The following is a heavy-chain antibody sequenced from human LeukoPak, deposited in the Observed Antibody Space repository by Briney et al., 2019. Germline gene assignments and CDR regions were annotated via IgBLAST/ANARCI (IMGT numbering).Heavy chain of an antibody. D-gene: IGHD3-16*01. V-gene: IGHV4-31*03. CDR1: GGSISSGGYY. CDR2: IYYSGST. Sequence: SETLSLTCTVSGGSISSGGYYWSWIRQHPGKGLEGIGYIYYSGSTYYNPSLKSRVTISVDTSKNQFSLKLSSVTAADTAVYYCARDLGREFDYWGQGTLVTVSS. J-gene: IGHJ4*02. CDR3: ARDLGREFDY.